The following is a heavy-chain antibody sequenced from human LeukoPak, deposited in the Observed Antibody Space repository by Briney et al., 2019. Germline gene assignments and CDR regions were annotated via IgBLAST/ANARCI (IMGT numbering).Heavy chain of an antibody. Sequence: PGGSLRLSCAASGFTFSSYEMNWLRQAPGKGLEWVSYISSSGSTIYYADSVKGRFTISRDNAKNSLYLQMNSLRAEDTAVYYCARVLNDFWSGYHYYYGMDVWGQGTTVTVSS. D-gene: IGHD3-3*01. V-gene: IGHV3-48*03. J-gene: IGHJ6*02. CDR3: ARVLNDFWSGYHYYYGMDV. CDR1: GFTFSSYE. CDR2: ISSSGSTI.